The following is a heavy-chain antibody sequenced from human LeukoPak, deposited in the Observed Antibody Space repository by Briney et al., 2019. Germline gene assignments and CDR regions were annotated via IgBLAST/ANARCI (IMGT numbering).Heavy chain of an antibody. CDR2: IRYDGSNK. V-gene: IGHV3-30*02. J-gene: IGHJ6*03. D-gene: IGHD2-8*01. CDR1: GFTFSSYG. CDR3: AKDRPPNSYYMDV. Sequence: GGSLRLSCAASGFTFSSYGMHWVRQAPGKGLEWVAFIRYDGSNKYYADSVKGRFTISRDNSKNTLYLQMNSLRAEDTAVYYCAKDRPPNSYYMDVWGKGTTVTVSS.